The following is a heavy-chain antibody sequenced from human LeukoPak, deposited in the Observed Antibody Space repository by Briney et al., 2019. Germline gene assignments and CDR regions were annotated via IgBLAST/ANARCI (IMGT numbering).Heavy chain of an antibody. CDR2: IFAGSSS. Sequence: GGSLRLSCAASGFTFSSFWMHWVRQAPGKGLEWVSVIFAGSSSYYADSVKGRFTISRDNSKNTLYLQMNSLRAEDTAVYYCARFHDSSGYYPGAFDIWGQGTMVTVSS. V-gene: IGHV3-66*01. D-gene: IGHD3-22*01. CDR3: ARFHDSSGYYPGAFDI. CDR1: GFTFSSFW. J-gene: IGHJ3*02.